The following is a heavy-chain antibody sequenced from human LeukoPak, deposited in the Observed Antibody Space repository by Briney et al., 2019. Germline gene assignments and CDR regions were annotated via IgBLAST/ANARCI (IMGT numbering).Heavy chain of an antibody. J-gene: IGHJ4*02. V-gene: IGHV3-23*01. Sequence: GGSLRLSCVASGFSFSDSVMSWVRQAPGKGLEWLSAISGDADVTYYAASVKGRFTISRDNSWNTVYLQMNSLRAEDTATYYCAKVGYCSNNCFRTHDYWGQGALVTVSS. CDR2: ISGDADVT. D-gene: IGHD2-8*01. CDR3: AKVGYCSNNCFRTHDY. CDR1: GFSFSDSV.